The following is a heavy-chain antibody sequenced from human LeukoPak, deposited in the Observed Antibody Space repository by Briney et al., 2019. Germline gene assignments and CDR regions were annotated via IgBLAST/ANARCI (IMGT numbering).Heavy chain of an antibody. CDR1: GDSFSGYY. CDR3: ARVTAAPYYYYGMDV. V-gene: IGHV4-59*01. CDR2: IYYSGST. J-gene: IGHJ6*02. D-gene: IGHD2-2*01. Sequence: PSETLSLTCAVYGDSFSGYYWSWIRQPPGKGLEWIGYIYYSGSTNYNPSLKSRVTISVDTSKNQFSLKLSSVTAADTAVYYCARVTAAPYYYYGMDVWGQGTTVTVSS.